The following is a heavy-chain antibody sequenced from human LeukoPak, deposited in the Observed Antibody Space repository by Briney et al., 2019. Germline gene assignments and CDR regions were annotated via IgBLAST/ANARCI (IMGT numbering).Heavy chain of an antibody. Sequence: PGGSLRLSCAASGFTFSSYSMNWVRQAPGKGLEWVSSISSTGSYIYYADSVKGRFTISRDNSKKTLYLQMNSLRAEDTAVYYRAKDYGSWPYYLDYWGQGTLVTVSS. CDR3: AKDYGSWPYYLDY. CDR1: GFTFSSYS. V-gene: IGHV3-21*04. D-gene: IGHD6-13*01. J-gene: IGHJ4*02. CDR2: ISSTGSYI.